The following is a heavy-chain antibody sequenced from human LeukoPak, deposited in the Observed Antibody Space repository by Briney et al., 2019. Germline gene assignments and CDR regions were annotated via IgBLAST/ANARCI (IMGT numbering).Heavy chain of an antibody. CDR3: ARGGTEASSGDY. CDR2: IDPNSGDT. J-gene: IGHJ4*02. V-gene: IGHV1-2*06. CDR1: GYTFTNYY. D-gene: IGHD3-10*01. Sequence: ASVKVFCKASGYTFTNYYIHWVRQAPGQGLEWMGRIDPNSGDTNYAHTFQGRVTMTRDTSISTAYMELSRLRSDDTALYYCARGGTEASSGDYWGQGALVTVSS.